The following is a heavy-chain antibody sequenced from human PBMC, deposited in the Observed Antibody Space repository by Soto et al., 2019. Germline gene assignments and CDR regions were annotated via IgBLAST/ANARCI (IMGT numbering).Heavy chain of an antibody. V-gene: IGHV4-61*01. J-gene: IGHJ4*02. CDR1: GGAVSSGSSF. CDR3: ARLIASGGTIY. D-gene: IGHD1-1*01. CDR2: INHNGRT. Sequence: SETLSLTCSVSGGAVSSGSSFWNWIRQPPGRGLEWIGFINHNGRTNYNPSLKSRVTMSVDMSRNQVSLSLRSVTGADTAVYYCARLIASGGTIYWGQGTLVTVSS.